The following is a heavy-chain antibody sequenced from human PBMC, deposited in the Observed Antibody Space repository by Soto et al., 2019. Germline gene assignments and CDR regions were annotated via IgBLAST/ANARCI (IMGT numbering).Heavy chain of an antibody. CDR1: GGSASSRAHY. CDR2: IYYSGTT. Sequence: SETLSLTCTVSGGSASSRAHYWGWIRQPPGKGLEWIGNIYYSGTTSYNPSLKSRVTISVDTSKNQFSLKLNSVTAADTAVYYCARQDPLSGYGYGLGGYYFDYWGQGALVTVSS. J-gene: IGHJ4*02. CDR3: ARQDPLSGYGYGLGGYYFDY. V-gene: IGHV4-39*01. D-gene: IGHD5-18*01.